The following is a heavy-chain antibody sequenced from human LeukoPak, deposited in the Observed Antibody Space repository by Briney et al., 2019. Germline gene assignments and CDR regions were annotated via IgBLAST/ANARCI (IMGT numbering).Heavy chain of an antibody. CDR1: GGSISSYY. CDR2: IYYSGST. D-gene: IGHD4-23*01. J-gene: IGHJ4*02. CDR3: ARLTTVVTPHIDY. Sequence: SETLSLTCTVSGGSISSYYWSWIRQPPGKGLEWIGYIYYSGSTNYNPSLKSRVTISVDTSKNQFSLKLSSVTAADTAVYYRARLTTVVTPHIDYWGQGTLVTVSS. V-gene: IGHV4-59*01.